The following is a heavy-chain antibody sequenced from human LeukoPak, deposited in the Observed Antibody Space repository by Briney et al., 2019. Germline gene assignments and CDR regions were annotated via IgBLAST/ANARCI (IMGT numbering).Heavy chain of an antibody. CDR1: GGTFTSYA. V-gene: IGHV1-69*05. CDR2: IIPIFGTA. D-gene: IGHD6-13*01. J-gene: IGHJ4*02. Sequence: SVKVSCKASGGTFTSYAITWVRQAPGQGLEWMGRIIPIFGTANYAQKFQGRVTITTDESTSTAYMELSTLRSDDTAVYYCARERPPGDSSNWFLEGYFDIWGQGTLVTVSS. CDR3: ARERPPGDSSNWFLEGYFDI.